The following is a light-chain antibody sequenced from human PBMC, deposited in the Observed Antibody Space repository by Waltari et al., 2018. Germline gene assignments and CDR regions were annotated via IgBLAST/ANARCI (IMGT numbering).Light chain of an antibody. CDR1: GSNIGAGYD. V-gene: IGLV1-40*01. J-gene: IGLJ2*01. Sequence: QSVLTQPPSVSGAPGQRVTISCTGSGSNIGAGYDVHWYQQLPGKAPKLLSYGTSTRPLGFPDRYFGSQSGTSASLAITGLQAEDEADYYCQSYDTSLSVVFGGGTKLTVL. CDR3: QSYDTSLSVV. CDR2: GTS.